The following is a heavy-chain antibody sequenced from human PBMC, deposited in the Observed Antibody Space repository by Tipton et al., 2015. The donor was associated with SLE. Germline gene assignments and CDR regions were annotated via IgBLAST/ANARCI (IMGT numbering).Heavy chain of an antibody. V-gene: IGHV3-48*01. D-gene: IGHD2-15*01. CDR3: ARVDCSGGSCHRGFDY. CDR1: GFTFSSYS. Sequence: LRLSCAASGFTFSSYSMNWVRQAPGKGLEWVSYISGSRSTIYFADSVKGRFTISRDNAKNSLYLQMNSLRAEDTAVYYCARVDCSGGSCHRGFDYWGQGTLVTVSS. CDR2: ISGSRSTI. J-gene: IGHJ4*02.